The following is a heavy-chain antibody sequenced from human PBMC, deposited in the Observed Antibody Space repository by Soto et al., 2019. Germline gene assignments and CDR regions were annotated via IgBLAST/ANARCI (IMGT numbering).Heavy chain of an antibody. V-gene: IGHV4-31*03. CDR2: IYYSGST. Sequence: SETLSLTCTVSGGSISSGGYYWSWIRQHPGKGLEWIGYIYYSGSTYYNPSLKSRVTISVDTSKNQFSLKLSSVTAADTAVYYCARDSGYSSSWPPEGYGMDVWGQGTTVTVSS. CDR1: GGSISSGGYY. J-gene: IGHJ6*02. CDR3: ARDSGYSSSWPPEGYGMDV. D-gene: IGHD6-13*01.